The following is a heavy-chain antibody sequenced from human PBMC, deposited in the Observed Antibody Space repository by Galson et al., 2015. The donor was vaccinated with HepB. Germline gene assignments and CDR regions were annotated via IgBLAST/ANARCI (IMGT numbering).Heavy chain of an antibody. D-gene: IGHD3-10*01. CDR1: GYTFISYD. CDR3: ARGGLGYYYGDSYYWGGFDI. CDR2: MNPNSGNT. V-gene: IGHV1-8*01. Sequence: SVKVSCKASGYTFISYDINWVRQASGQGLEWMGWMNPNSGNTGYAQKFQGRVTMARNTSSSAAYLEISSLRSEDTVVYYCARGGLGYYYGDSYYWGGFDIWGRGTMIIVSS. J-gene: IGHJ3*02.